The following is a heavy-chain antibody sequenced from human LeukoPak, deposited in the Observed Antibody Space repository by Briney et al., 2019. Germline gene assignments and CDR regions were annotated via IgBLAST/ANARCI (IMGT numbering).Heavy chain of an antibody. J-gene: IGHJ1*01. CDR3: LLILGGSSQH. D-gene: IGHD3-10*01. Sequence: GGSLRLSCAASEFTVNNYWMHWVRQAPGKGLVWVSRIKNDGKITTYADSVKGRFTTSRDNAKNTFYLQMNSLRVEDTAVYYCLLILGGSSQHWGQGTLVTVSS. CDR2: IKNDGKIT. CDR1: EFTVNNYW. V-gene: IGHV3-74*01.